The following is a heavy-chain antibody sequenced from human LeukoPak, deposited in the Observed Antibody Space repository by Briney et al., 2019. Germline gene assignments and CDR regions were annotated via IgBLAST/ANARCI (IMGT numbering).Heavy chain of an antibody. CDR2: ISYDGSNK. D-gene: IGHD5-18*01. Sequence: GGSLRLSCVASGFTFSSYAMHWVRQAPGKGLEGVAVISYDGSNKYYADSVKGRFTIPRDHSKNTQYLQMNSLRAEDTAVYYCAGYPQDTAMVKDYCYGMDVWRQGTTVTVSS. CDR3: AGYPQDTAMVKDYCYGMDV. CDR1: GFTFSSYA. V-gene: IGHV3-30-3*01. J-gene: IGHJ6*02.